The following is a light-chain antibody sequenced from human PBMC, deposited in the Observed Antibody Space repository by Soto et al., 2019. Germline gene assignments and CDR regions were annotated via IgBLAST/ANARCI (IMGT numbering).Light chain of an antibody. CDR1: QTISNY. CDR3: QQSYSPPPIT. J-gene: IGKJ5*01. CDR2: AAS. Sequence: DIQMTQSPSSLSASVGDRVTITFRASQTISNYLNWYQKKPGKAPKLLIYAASSLQRGVPSRFSGSGSGTDFTLTIGSLQPEDFATYYCQQSYSPPPITFGQGTRLEIK. V-gene: IGKV1-39*01.